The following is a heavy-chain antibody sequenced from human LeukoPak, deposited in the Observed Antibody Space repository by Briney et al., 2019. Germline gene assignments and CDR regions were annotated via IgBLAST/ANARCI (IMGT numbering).Heavy chain of an antibody. CDR1: GYSFTDYY. J-gene: IGHJ5*02. CDR3: ARADRLHGGPYLIGP. D-gene: IGHD3-16*01. V-gene: IGHV1-2*02. CDR2: INPYSGGT. Sequence: GASVKVSCKTSGYSFTDYYMHWVRQAPGQGLEWMGWINPYSGGTSSAQKFQGRVPMTRDTSISTVYMQLSWLTSDDTAIYYCARADRLHGGPYLIGPWGQGTLVTVSS.